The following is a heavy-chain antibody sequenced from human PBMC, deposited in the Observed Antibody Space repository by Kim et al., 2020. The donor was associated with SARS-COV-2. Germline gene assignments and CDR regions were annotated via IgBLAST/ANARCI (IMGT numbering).Heavy chain of an antibody. CDR2: IYHSGST. CDR1: GYSISSGYY. CDR3: ARGGRVGATTPWFDP. V-gene: IGHV4-38-2*02. Sequence: SETLSLTCTVSGYSISSGYYWGWIRQPPGKGLEWIGSIYHSGSTYYNPSLKSRVTISVDTSKNQFSLKLSSVTAADTAVYYCARGGRVGATTPWFDPWGQGTLVTVSS. D-gene: IGHD1-26*01. J-gene: IGHJ5*02.